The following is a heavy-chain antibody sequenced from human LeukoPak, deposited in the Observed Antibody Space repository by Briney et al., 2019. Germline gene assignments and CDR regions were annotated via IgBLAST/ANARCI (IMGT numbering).Heavy chain of an antibody. CDR3: ARGGGYYYGVDY. CDR2: VYYSGST. CDR1: GGSISIGGYY. V-gene: IGHV4-31*03. D-gene: IGHD3-22*01. J-gene: IGHJ4*02. Sequence: SETLSLTCTVSGGSISIGGYYWSWIRQHPGKGLEWIGYVYYSGSTYYNPSLKSRVTISVDTSKNQFSLKLSSVTAADTAVYYCARGGGYYYGVDYWGQGTLVTVSS.